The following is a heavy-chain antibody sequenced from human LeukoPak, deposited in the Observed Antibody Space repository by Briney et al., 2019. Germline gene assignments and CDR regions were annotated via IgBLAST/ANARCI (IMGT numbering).Heavy chain of an antibody. CDR2: ISSSSSTI. CDR3: AREVTMIVVVITTDNYYGMDV. V-gene: IGHV3-48*04. Sequence: GGSLRLSCAASGFTFSSYSMNWVRQAPGKGLEWGSYISSSSSTIYYADSVKGRFTISRDNAKNSLYLQMNSLRAEDTAVYYCAREVTMIVVVITTDNYYGMDVWSQGTTVTVSS. D-gene: IGHD3-22*01. J-gene: IGHJ6*02. CDR1: GFTFSSYS.